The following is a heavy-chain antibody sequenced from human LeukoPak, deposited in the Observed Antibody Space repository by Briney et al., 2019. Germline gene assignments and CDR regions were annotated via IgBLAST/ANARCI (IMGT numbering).Heavy chain of an antibody. V-gene: IGHV3-48*01. CDR1: GFAFDTYS. CDR2: TSSGSSTM. Sequence: GGSLRLSCVASGFAFDTYSMNWVRQAPGKGLEWLSYTSSGSSTMYYADSVKGRFTISRDNAKNSLYLQMNSLGAEDTAVYYCARSWSSWDAFDIWGQGTMVTVSS. J-gene: IGHJ3*02. CDR3: ARSWSSWDAFDI. D-gene: IGHD3-3*01.